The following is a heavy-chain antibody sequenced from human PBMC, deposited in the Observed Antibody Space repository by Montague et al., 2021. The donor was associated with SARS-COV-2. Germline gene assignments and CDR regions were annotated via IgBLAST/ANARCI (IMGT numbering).Heavy chain of an antibody. CDR1: GGSISSSSNY. D-gene: IGHD3-10*01. V-gene: IGHV4-39*01. CDR2: IYYSGST. CDR3: ARLVWFGELSSENWFDP. J-gene: IGHJ5*02. Sequence: SXTLSLTCTVSGGSISSSSNYWGWIRQPPGKGLEWIGSIYYSGSTYYNSSLKSRVTISVDTSKNQFSLKLNSVTAADTAVYYCARLVWFGELSSENWFDPGGQGTLVTVSS.